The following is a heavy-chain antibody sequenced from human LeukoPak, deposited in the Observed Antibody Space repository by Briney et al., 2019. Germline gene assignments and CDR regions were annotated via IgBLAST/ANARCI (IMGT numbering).Heavy chain of an antibody. Sequence: GGSLRLSCAASEFTFSGYAMHWVRQAPGKGLEYVSGISNNGGSTNYANSVKGRFTISRDNSKNTLYLQMGNLRAEDMAVYYCARYYYDGSGRYDYWGQGTQVTVSS. CDR1: EFTFSGYA. CDR3: ARYYYDGSGRYDY. D-gene: IGHD3-22*01. CDR2: ISNNGGST. V-gene: IGHV3-64*01. J-gene: IGHJ4*02.